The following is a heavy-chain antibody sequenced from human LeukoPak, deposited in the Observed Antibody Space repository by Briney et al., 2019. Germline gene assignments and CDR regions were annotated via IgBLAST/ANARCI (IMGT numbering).Heavy chain of an antibody. CDR2: IKEDGSEK. D-gene: IGHD3-16*02. V-gene: IGHV3-7*01. Sequence: GGSLRLSCVGSGFSFSTYWMSWVRQAPGKGLEWVANIKEDGSEKYYVDSVKGRFTMSRDNAKNSVYLQMNRLRVEDTAVYYCARRSYRGVIGLYYYYYMDVWGKGTPVTVSS. CDR3: ARRSYRGVIGLYYYYYMDV. CDR1: GFSFSTYW. J-gene: IGHJ6*03.